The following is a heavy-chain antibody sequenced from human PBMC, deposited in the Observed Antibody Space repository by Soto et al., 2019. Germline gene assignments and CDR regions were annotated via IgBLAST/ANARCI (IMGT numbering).Heavy chain of an antibody. D-gene: IGHD3-22*01. J-gene: IGHJ5*01. CDR1: GGSISSGGYS. CDR2: IYHSGST. Sequence: SETLSLTCAVSGGSISSGGYSWSWIRQPPGKGLEWIGYIYHSGSTYYNPSLKSRVTISVDRSKNQFSLKLSSVTAADTAVYYCASSYYYDSSGYYWANWFXPWGQGTLVTVSS. CDR3: ASSYYYDSSGYYWANWFXP. V-gene: IGHV4-30-2*01.